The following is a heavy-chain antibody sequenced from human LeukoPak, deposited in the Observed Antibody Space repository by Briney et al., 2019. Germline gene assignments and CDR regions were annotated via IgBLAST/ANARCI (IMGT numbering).Heavy chain of an antibody. J-gene: IGHJ4*02. CDR3: ASDYGSGSYYMADY. Sequence: PSETLSLTCAVYGGSFSGYYWSWIRQPPGKGLEWIGEINHSGSTNYNPSLKSRVTISVDTSKNQFSLKLSSVTAADTAVYYCASDYGSGSYYMADYWGQGTLVTVSS. V-gene: IGHV4-34*01. CDR2: INHSGST. D-gene: IGHD3-10*01. CDR1: GGSFSGYY.